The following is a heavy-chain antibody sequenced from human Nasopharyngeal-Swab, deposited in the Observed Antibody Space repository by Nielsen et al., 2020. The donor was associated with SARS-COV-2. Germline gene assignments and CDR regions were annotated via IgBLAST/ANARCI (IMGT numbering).Heavy chain of an antibody. J-gene: IGHJ6*02. Sequence: GGSLRLSYAASGFTFSSYWMSWVRQAPGKGLEWVANIKQDGSEKYYVDSVKGRFTISRDNAENSLYLQMNSLRAEDTAVYYCARERSWSYWYYYYYGMDVWGQGTTVTVSS. CDR3: ARERSWSYWYYYYYGMDV. D-gene: IGHD3-10*01. CDR1: GFTFSSYW. CDR2: IKQDGSEK. V-gene: IGHV3-7*01.